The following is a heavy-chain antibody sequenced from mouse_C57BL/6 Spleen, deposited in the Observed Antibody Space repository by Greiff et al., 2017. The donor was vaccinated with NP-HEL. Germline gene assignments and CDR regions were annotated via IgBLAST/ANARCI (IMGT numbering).Heavy chain of an antibody. CDR2: IWSGGST. CDR3: AREGNGYYIGSPFAY. J-gene: IGHJ3*01. V-gene: IGHV2-2*01. D-gene: IGHD2-3*01. Sequence: QVQLQQSGPGLVQPSQSLSITCTVSGFSLTSYGVHWVRQSPGKGLEWLGVIWSGGSTDYNAAFISRLSTSTDNSNSQVFFKMNSLQADDTAIYYCAREGNGYYIGSPFAYWGHGTLVTVST. CDR1: GFSLTSYG.